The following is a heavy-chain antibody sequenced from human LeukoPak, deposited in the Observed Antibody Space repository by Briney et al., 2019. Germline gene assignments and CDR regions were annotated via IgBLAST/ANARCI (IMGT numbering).Heavy chain of an antibody. Sequence: GASVKVSCKASGGTFSSYAISWVRQAPGQGLEWMGGVIPIFGTANYAQKFQGRVTITADESTSTAYMELSSLRSEDTAVYYCAGPRGYSHNNDAFDIWGQGTMVTVSS. CDR1: GGTFSSYA. D-gene: IGHD5-18*01. CDR2: VIPIFGTA. J-gene: IGHJ3*02. V-gene: IGHV1-69*13. CDR3: AGPRGYSHNNDAFDI.